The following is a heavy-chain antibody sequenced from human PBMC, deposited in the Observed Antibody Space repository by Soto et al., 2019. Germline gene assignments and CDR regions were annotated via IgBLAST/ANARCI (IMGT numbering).Heavy chain of an antibody. V-gene: IGHV1-3*01. CDR2: INAGNGNT. CDR3: AREVWTTLTYYYYLDV. J-gene: IGHJ6*03. Sequence: ASVKVSCKASGYTFTSYAMHWVRQAPGQRLEWMGWINAGNGNTKYSQKFQGRVTITRDTSASTAYMELSSLRSEDTAVYYCAREVWTTLTYYYYLDVRGKGTTVTVSS. CDR1: GYTFTSYA. D-gene: IGHD4-17*01.